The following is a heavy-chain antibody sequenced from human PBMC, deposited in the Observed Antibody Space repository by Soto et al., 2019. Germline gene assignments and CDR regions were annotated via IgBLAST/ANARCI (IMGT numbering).Heavy chain of an antibody. CDR2: ISSSGSTI. CDR1: GFTFSSYE. D-gene: IGHD2-15*01. V-gene: IGHV3-48*03. J-gene: IGHJ6*02. Sequence: PGGSLRLSCAASGFTFSSYEMNWVRQAPGKGLEWVSYISSSGSTIYYADSVKGRFTISRDNAKNSLYLQMNSLRAEDTAVYYCARDNCSGGSYQNYYYYYGMDVWGQGTTVTVSS. CDR3: ARDNCSGGSYQNYYYYYGMDV.